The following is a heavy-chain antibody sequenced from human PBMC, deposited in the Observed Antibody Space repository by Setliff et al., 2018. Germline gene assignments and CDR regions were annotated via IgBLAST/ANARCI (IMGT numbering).Heavy chain of an antibody. V-gene: IGHV4-39*07. CDR2: IYYSGST. CDR1: GGSISSRSYY. D-gene: IGHD3-10*01. Sequence: SETLSLICTVSGGSISSRSYYWGWNRQPPGKGLEWIGSIYYSGSTYYKPSLKSRVTISVDTSKNQFSLKLSSVTAADTAVYYCARVSSYGSGSYYYYYYGMDVWGQGTTVTVSS. CDR3: ARVSSYGSGSYYYYYYGMDV. J-gene: IGHJ6*02.